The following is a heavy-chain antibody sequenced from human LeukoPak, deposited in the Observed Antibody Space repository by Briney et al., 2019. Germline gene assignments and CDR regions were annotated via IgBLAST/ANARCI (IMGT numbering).Heavy chain of an antibody. Sequence: GGSLRLSCVASGFTFSNYAMGWVRQPPGKGLEWVSFIRGAGYSTDYADSVQGRFTVSRDNSKNTLYLQMNSLRAEDMAVYYCVKDGGGVVGSFDCWGQGTLVTVSS. CDR3: VKDGGGVVGSFDC. CDR1: GFTFSNYA. J-gene: IGHJ4*02. D-gene: IGHD3-16*01. CDR2: IRGAGYST. V-gene: IGHV3-23*01.